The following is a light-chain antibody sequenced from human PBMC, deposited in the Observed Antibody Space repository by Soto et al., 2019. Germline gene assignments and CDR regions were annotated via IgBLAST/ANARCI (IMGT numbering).Light chain of an antibody. Sequence: DIQMTQSPSSLSASVGARVTITCRASQSISRYLNWYKQKPGKAPNLLIYVASSLQSEVPSRFSGSGSGTDFTLTITSLKPEDFATYYCQQSYGTPITFGQGTRLEIK. CDR1: QSISRY. CDR2: VAS. J-gene: IGKJ5*01. V-gene: IGKV1-39*01. CDR3: QQSYGTPIT.